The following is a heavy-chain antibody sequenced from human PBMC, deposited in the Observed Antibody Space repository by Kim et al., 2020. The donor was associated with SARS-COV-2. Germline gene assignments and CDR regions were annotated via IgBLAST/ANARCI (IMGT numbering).Heavy chain of an antibody. V-gene: IGHV1-3*01. CDR3: ARYLVVTEYYGMDV. D-gene: IGHD2-15*01. J-gene: IGHJ6*02. Sequence: QKFQGRVTSTRDTSASTAYMELSSLRSEDTAVYYCARYLVVTEYYGMDVWGQGTTVTVSS.